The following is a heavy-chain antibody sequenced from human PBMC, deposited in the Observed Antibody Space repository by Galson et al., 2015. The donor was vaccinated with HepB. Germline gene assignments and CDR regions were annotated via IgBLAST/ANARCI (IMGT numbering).Heavy chain of an antibody. CDR2: IYSGGTT. Sequence: SLRLSCAASGFTVSSNYMNWVRQPPGKGLEWVSVIYSGGTTYYADSVKGRFTISRDNSKNTLYLQMYSLRAEDTAVYYCARGIYPDYWGQGTLVTVSS. V-gene: IGHV3-53*01. D-gene: IGHD2/OR15-2a*01. CDR3: ARGIYPDY. CDR1: GFTVSSNY. J-gene: IGHJ4*02.